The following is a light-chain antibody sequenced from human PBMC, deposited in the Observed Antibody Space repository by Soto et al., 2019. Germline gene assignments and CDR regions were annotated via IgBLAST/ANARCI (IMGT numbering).Light chain of an antibody. V-gene: IGLV2-14*01. CDR3: SSYTSSSTLV. CDR2: DVS. CDR1: SSDVGGYNY. J-gene: IGLJ2*01. Sequence: QSALTQPASVSGSPGQSITISCTGTSSDVGGYNYVSWYQQHPGKAPKLMIYDVSHRPSGVSNRFSGSKSGNTASLTISGLQAEDAADYYCSSYTSSSTLVFGGGTKLTVL.